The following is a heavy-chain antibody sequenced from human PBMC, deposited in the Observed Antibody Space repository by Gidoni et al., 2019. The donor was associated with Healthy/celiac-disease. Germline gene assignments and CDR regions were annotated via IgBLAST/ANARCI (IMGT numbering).Heavy chain of an antibody. Sequence: EVQLVESGGGLVQPGGSLKLSCAASGFTFSGSAMHWVRQASGKGLEWVGRIRSKANSYATAYAASVKGRFTISRDDSKNTAYLQMNSLKTEDTAVYYCTRWNPAVADIDYWGQGTLVTVSS. D-gene: IGHD6-19*01. J-gene: IGHJ4*02. CDR3: TRWNPAVADIDY. CDR2: IRSKANSYAT. CDR1: GFTFSGSA. V-gene: IGHV3-73*02.